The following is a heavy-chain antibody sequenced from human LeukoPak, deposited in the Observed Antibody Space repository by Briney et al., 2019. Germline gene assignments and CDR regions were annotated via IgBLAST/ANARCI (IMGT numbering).Heavy chain of an antibody. D-gene: IGHD3-9*01. CDR1: GGSIGSYY. CDR2: IYTSGST. Sequence: SETLSLTCAVSGGSIGSYYWSWIRQPAGKGLEWIGRIYTSGSTNYNPSLKSRLTMSVDTSKNQFSLKLSSVTAADTAVYYCARPTIFEYYFDYWGQGTLVTVSS. V-gene: IGHV4-4*07. J-gene: IGHJ4*02. CDR3: ARPTIFEYYFDY.